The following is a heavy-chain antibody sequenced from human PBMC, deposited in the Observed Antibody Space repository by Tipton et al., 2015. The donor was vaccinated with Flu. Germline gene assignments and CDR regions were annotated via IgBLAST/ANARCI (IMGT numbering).Heavy chain of an antibody. J-gene: IGHJ4*02. Sequence: LRLSCAASGFSFSDYYMSWIRQAPGKGLEWIGSKYHSGTTYYNPSLKSRVTISVDTSKNQFSLKLSSVTAADTAVYYCARLTTRTYCPDYWGQGTLVTVSS. CDR1: GFSFSDYY. V-gene: IGHV4-38-2*01. CDR2: KYHSGTT. D-gene: IGHD1-26*01. CDR3: ARLTTRTYCPDY.